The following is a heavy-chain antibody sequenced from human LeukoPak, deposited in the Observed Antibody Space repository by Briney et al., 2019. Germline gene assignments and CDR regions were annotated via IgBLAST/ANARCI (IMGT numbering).Heavy chain of an antibody. CDR3: AKDRRLASFDY. Sequence: GGSLRLSCAASGFTFSSYGTNWVRQAPGKGLEWVSGITGRGESTYYADSVKGRFTISRDNSKNTLYLQMNSLRAGDTAIYYCAKDRRLASFDYGGQGTLVTVSS. D-gene: IGHD6-25*01. CDR1: GFTFSSYG. CDR2: ITGRGEST. V-gene: IGHV3-23*01. J-gene: IGHJ4*02.